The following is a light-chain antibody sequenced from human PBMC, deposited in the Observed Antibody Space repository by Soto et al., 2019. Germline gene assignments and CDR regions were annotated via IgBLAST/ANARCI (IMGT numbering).Light chain of an antibody. CDR2: GAS. J-gene: IGKJ1*01. CDR3: QQYGDSGWT. CDR1: RSVSSNS. Sequence: EIVLTQSPATLSLSPGERATLSCRASRSVSSNSSAWYQQKPGQAPRLLIYGASSRAAGVPDRFSGSGSGTDFTLTIFGLETEDFAVYYCQQYGDSGWTFGQGTKV. V-gene: IGKV3-20*01.